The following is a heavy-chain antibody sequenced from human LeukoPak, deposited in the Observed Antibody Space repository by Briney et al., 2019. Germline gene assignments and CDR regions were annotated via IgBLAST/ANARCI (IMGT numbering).Heavy chain of an antibody. CDR1: GGSISSYY. V-gene: IGHV4-59*01. Sequence: PSETLSLTCTVSGGSISSYYWSWIRQPPGKGLEWIGYIYYSGSTNYNPSLKSRVTISVDTSKNQFSLKLSSVTAADTAVYYCARDPGEGIGGWCPFGYWGQGTLVTVSS. D-gene: IGHD6-19*01. CDR2: IYYSGST. J-gene: IGHJ4*02. CDR3: ARDPGEGIGGWCPFGY.